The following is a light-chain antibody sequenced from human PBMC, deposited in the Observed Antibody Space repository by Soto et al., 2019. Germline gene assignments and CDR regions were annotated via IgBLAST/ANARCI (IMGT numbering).Light chain of an antibody. J-gene: IGKJ1*01. CDR3: QQYYSAPLA. CDR1: QSVLHSSNNKDY. Sequence: DIVMTQSPDSLAVSLGERATINCKSSQSVLHSSNNKDYLAWYQRKPGQPPKLLISWASTRESGVPDRFSGSGSGTDFTLTISSLQAEDVAVYYCQQYYSAPLAFGQGTKVEIK. CDR2: WAS. V-gene: IGKV4-1*01.